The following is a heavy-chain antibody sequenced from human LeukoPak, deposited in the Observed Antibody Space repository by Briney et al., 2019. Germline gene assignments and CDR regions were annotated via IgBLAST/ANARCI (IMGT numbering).Heavy chain of an antibody. D-gene: IGHD3-22*01. CDR3: ARIKTYYYDSSGYFFDY. J-gene: IGHJ4*02. CDR1: GFTFSSYA. V-gene: IGHV3-23*01. Sequence: GGSLRLSXAASGFTFSSYAMSWVRQAPGKGLEWVSAISGSGGSTYYADSVKGRFTISRDNSKNTLYLQMNSLRAEDTAVYYCARIKTYYYDSSGYFFDYWGQGTLVTVSS. CDR2: ISGSGGST.